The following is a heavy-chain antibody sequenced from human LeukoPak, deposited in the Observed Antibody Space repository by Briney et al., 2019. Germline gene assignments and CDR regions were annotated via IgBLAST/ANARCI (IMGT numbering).Heavy chain of an antibody. CDR1: GGSISSYY. J-gene: IGHJ4*02. Sequence: PSETLSLTCAVSGGSISSYYWSSIRQPPGKGLEWIGYIYYSGSTNYNHSIKSRVSLPVDTSKNTFSLKLSSVTAADTAVYYCARRAYASVWGSSRYYFDYWGQGTLVTVSS. CDR2: IYYSGST. V-gene: IGHV4-59*08. D-gene: IGHD3-16*02. CDR3: ARRAYASVWGSSRYYFDY.